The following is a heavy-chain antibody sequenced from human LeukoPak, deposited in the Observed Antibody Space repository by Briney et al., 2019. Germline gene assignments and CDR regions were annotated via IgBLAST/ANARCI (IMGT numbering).Heavy chain of an antibody. J-gene: IGHJ4*02. CDR1: GGSISSYY. D-gene: IGHD3-10*01. Sequence: PSETLSLTCTVSGGSISSYYWSWIRQPPGKGLEWIGYIYYSGSTNYNPSLKSRVTISVDTSKNQFSLKLSSVTAADTAVYYCARGLRFGDAHYFDYWGQGTLVTVSS. CDR3: ARGLRFGDAHYFDY. V-gene: IGHV4-59*01. CDR2: IYYSGST.